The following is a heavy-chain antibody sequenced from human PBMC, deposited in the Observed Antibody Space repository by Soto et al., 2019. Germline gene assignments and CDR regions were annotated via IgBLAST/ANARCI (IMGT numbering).Heavy chain of an antibody. CDR3: ASDLVGASDSYGLDV. D-gene: IGHD1-26*01. V-gene: IGHV3-33*01. Sequence: GGSLRLSCAASGFTFSNYGMHWVRQAPGKGLEWVAIIWHDGNNKYYADPVRGRFIISRDNSKNRLYLQMNSLRAEDTAVYYCASDLVGASDSYGLDVWGQGTPVTVSS. CDR1: GFTFSNYG. J-gene: IGHJ6*02. CDR2: IWHDGNNK.